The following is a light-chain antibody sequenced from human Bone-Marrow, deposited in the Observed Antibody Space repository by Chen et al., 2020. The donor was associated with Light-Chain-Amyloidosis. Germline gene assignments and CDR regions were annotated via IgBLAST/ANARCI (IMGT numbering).Light chain of an antibody. CDR2: GAS. V-gene: IGKV3-15*01. CDR3: QSHDGWRQHT. CDR1: QNVTTK. J-gene: IGKJ2*01. Sequence: ILMTPSPATLSVSPGATASLSCRASQNVTTKLPWYQQTPGQAPRLLIFGASTRATGIPARLSGSGSGPEFTLTSSGRQSEDVAVYYCQSHDGWRQHTFGQRTKLEIK.